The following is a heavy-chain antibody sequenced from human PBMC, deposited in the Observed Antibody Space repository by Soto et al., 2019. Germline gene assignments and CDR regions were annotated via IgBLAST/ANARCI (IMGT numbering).Heavy chain of an antibody. D-gene: IGHD1-1*01. CDR1: GFSLATSGVG. CDR3: AHRVGLQGNWNGGYFDF. CDR2: IYWDDDK. J-gene: IGHJ4*02. Sequence: QVTLEESGPTRVKPTQTLTLTCTFSGFSLATSGVGVGWVRQPPGKALERLALIYWDDDKRYSPSLRSRLTVTKDTSRNQVVLTMTNMDTVDTATYYCAHRVGLQGNWNGGYFDFWCQGALVTVSS. V-gene: IGHV2-5*02.